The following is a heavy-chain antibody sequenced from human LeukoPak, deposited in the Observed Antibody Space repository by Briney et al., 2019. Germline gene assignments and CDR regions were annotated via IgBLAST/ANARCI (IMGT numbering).Heavy chain of an antibody. J-gene: IGHJ4*02. Sequence: SGTLSLTCTVSGGSISSYYWSWIRQPPGKGLEWIGYIYHSGSTDYSPSIKSRVTISVDTSKSQFSLKLTSVTAADTAVYYCATLTTVVTAYYFDYWGQGTLVTVSS. CDR2: IYHSGST. V-gene: IGHV4-4*09. CDR3: ATLTTVVTAYYFDY. D-gene: IGHD4-23*01. CDR1: GGSISSYY.